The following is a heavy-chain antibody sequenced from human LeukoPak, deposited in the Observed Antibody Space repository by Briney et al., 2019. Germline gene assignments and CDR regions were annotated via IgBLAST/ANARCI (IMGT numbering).Heavy chain of an antibody. CDR1: GGSISSYY. Sequence: PSETLSLTCTVSGGSISSYYWSWIRQPAGKGLEWIGRIYTSGSTNYNPSLKSRVTMSVDTSKNQFSLKLSSVTAADTAVYYCARDGYYGSGHYYGMDVWGQGTTVTVSS. V-gene: IGHV4-4*07. J-gene: IGHJ6*02. CDR2: IYTSGST. CDR3: ARDGYYGSGHYYGMDV. D-gene: IGHD3-10*01.